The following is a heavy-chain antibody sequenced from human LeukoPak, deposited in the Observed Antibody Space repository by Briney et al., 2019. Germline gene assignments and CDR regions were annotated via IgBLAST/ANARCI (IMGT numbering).Heavy chain of an antibody. J-gene: IGHJ4*02. D-gene: IGHD3-22*01. Sequence: GASVKVSCKASGYTFTSYEINWVRQAPGQGLEWMGWMNPKSTHTGYAQKFQGRVTMTRNTSIATAYMELNSLRAEDTAVYYCARDSPLITMIVVVSAGYFDYWGQGTLVTVSS. CDR3: ARDSPLITMIVVVSAGYFDY. CDR1: GYTFTSYE. V-gene: IGHV1-8*01. CDR2: MNPKSTHT.